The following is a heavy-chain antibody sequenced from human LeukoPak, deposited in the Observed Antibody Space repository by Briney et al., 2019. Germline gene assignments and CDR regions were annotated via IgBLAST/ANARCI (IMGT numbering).Heavy chain of an antibody. CDR2: ISSSGSTI. CDR1: GFTFSDYY. D-gene: IGHD1-26*01. Sequence: GGPLRLSCAASGFTFSDYYMSWIRQAPGKGLEWVSYISSSGSTIYYADSVKGRFTISRDNAKNSLYLQMNSLRAEDTAVYYCAGEIVGASQFIWGQGTMVTVSS. V-gene: IGHV3-11*01. CDR3: AGEIVGASQFI. J-gene: IGHJ3*02.